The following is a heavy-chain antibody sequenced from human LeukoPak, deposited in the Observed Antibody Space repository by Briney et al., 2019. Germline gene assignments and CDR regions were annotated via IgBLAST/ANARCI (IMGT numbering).Heavy chain of an antibody. CDR3: ARDLGKAGGYSSAFDY. CDR1: GFTFSSYA. V-gene: IGHV3-7*01. CDR2: IRQDGSER. J-gene: IGHJ4*02. Sequence: GGSLRLSCAASGFTFSSYAMSWVRQAPGKGLEWVANIRQDGSERYYVVSVKGRFTISRDNAKNSLYLQMDSLRAEDTAVYYCARDLGKAGGYSSAFDYWGQGTLVTVSS. D-gene: IGHD6-19*01.